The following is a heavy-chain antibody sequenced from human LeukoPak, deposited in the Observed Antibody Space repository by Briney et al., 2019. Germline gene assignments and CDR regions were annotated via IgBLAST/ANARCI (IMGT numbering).Heavy chain of an antibody. CDR3: VRGVGVSRFNYFDP. CDR1: GFTFDTYA. CDR2: IWYDASDR. V-gene: IGHV3-33*01. J-gene: IGHJ5*02. D-gene: IGHD5-24*01. Sequence: GGSLRLSCAASGFTFDTYAMHWVRQAPGKGLEWVAVIWYDASDRYYADSVKGRFTISRDNSKNTLFLQMNSLRDDDTAVYYCVRGVGVSRFNYFDPWGQGTLVVVSS.